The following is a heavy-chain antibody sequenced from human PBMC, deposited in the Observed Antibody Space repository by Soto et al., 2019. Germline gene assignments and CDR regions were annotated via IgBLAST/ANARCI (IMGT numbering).Heavy chain of an antibody. J-gene: IGHJ4*02. D-gene: IGHD6-13*01. CDR2: ISSSSSTI. CDR1: GFTFSSYS. CDR3: ARGALDSSCWYGEV. Sequence: EVQLVESGGGLVQPGGSLRLSCAASGFTFSSYSMNWVRQAPGKGLEWVSYISSSSSTIYYADSVKGRFTISRYNAKNSLYLQMNSLRDEDTAVYYCARGALDSSCWYGEVGGQGALFTVSS. V-gene: IGHV3-48*02.